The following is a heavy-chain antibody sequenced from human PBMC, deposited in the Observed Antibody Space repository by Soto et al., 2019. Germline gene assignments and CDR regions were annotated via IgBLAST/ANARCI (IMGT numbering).Heavy chain of an antibody. CDR2: IYWNDDK. J-gene: IGHJ3*01. D-gene: IGHD6-6*01. Sequence: SGPTLVNPTQTLTLTCSLSGISLSTSGVGLGWIRQTPGKALEWLALIYWNDDKHYSPSLKSRLTITKDTSKNQAVLTMTNMDPVDTATYYCARGLATLPVFAFDVWGQGTVVTVSS. CDR1: GISLSTSGVG. CDR3: ARGLATLPVFAFDV. V-gene: IGHV2-5*01.